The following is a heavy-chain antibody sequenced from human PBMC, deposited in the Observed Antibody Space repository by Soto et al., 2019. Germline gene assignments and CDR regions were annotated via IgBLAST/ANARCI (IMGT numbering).Heavy chain of an antibody. V-gene: IGHV6-1*01. CDR2: TYYRSKWHY. J-gene: IGHJ4*02. CDR3: ARTLRGRGVKYFDD. D-gene: IGHD3-10*01. Sequence: SQTLSLTCAISGYSVSNNSVAWNWVRQSPSRGLEWLGRTYYRSKWHYDYAPSVRSRITINPDTSKNHSSLQLNSVSPEDAAVYYCARTLRGRGVKYFDDWGQGTLVTVSS. CDR1: GYSVSNNSVA.